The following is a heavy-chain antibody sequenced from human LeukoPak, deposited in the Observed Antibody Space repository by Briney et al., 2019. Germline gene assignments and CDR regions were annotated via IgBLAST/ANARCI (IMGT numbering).Heavy chain of an antibody. D-gene: IGHD5-18*01. J-gene: IGHJ6*03. CDR2: INPNSGVT. CDR3: ARSRAYSYGYPIADYYYMDV. Sequence: GASVKVSCKASGYTFSGHYMHWVRQAPGQGLEWMGWINPNSGVTNYAQKFQGRVTMTRDTSISTAFMELSSLRSDDTAVYYCARSRAYSYGYPIADYYYMDVWGKGTTVTVSS. V-gene: IGHV1-2*02. CDR1: GYTFSGHY.